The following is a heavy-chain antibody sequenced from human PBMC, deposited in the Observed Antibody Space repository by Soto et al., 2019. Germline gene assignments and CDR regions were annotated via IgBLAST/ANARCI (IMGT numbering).Heavy chain of an antibody. J-gene: IGHJ6*02. CDR1: GGTFSSYA. Sequence: SVKFSCKASGGTFSSYAISWVRQAPGQGLEWMGGIIPIFGTANYAQKFQGRVTITADESTSTAYMELSSLRSEDTAVYYCARSGYCSSTSCPPAYYYYGMDVWGQGTTVTVSS. D-gene: IGHD2-2*01. CDR2: IIPIFGTA. CDR3: ARSGYCSSTSCPPAYYYYGMDV. V-gene: IGHV1-69*13.